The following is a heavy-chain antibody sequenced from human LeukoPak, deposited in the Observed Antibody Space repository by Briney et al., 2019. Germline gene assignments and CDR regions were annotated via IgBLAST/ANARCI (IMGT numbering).Heavy chain of an antibody. D-gene: IGHD3-10*01. V-gene: IGHV4-59*08. CDR3: ARHMVRGDSFDY. J-gene: IGHJ4*02. CDR1: GGSISSYY. CDR2: IYYSGST. Sequence: SETLSLTCTVSGGSISSYYWSWIRQPPGKGLEWIGYIYYSGSTNYNPSLKSRVTISVDTSKNQFSLKLSSVTAADTAVYYCARHMVRGDSFDYWGQGTLVTVSS.